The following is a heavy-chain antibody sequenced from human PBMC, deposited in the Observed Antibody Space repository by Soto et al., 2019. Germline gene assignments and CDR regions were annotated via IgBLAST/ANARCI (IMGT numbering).Heavy chain of an antibody. D-gene: IGHD3-10*01. V-gene: IGHV1-3*01. CDR3: ARDPAYYYGSGSLDY. CDR2: INAGNGNT. Sequence: QVQLVQAGAEVKKPGASVKVSCKASGYTFTSYAMHWVRQAPGQRLEWMGWINAGNGNTKYSQKFQGRVTITRDTSASTAYMELSSLRSEATAVYYCARDPAYYYGSGSLDYWGQGNLVTVS. J-gene: IGHJ4*01. CDR1: GYTFTSYA.